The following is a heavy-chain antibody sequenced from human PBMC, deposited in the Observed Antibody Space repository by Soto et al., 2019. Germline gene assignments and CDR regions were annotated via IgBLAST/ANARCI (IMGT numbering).Heavy chain of an antibody. CDR2: IWYDGSNK. Sequence: GGSLRLSCAASGFTFSSYGMHLVRQAPGKGLEWVAVIWYDGSNKYYADSVKGRFTISRDNSKNTLYLQMNSLRAEDTAVYYCARDLTGTTVFDYWGQGTLVTVSS. J-gene: IGHJ4*02. V-gene: IGHV3-33*01. CDR1: GFTFSSYG. CDR3: ARDLTGTTVFDY. D-gene: IGHD1-20*01.